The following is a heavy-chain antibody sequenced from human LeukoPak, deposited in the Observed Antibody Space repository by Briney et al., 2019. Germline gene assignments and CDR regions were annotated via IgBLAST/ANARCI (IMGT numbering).Heavy chain of an antibody. CDR3: AREGKLTGYSGGLGFNY. D-gene: IGHD6-19*01. CDR2: IIHSGGT. CDR1: GGSFSGYY. V-gene: IGHV4-34*12. J-gene: IGHJ4*02. Sequence: SETLSLTCAVYGGSFSGYYWNWIRQPPGKGLEWIGDIIHSGGTNYNPSLKSRVTISADTSENQFSLNLTSVTAADTAVFYCAREGKLTGYSGGLGFNYWGQGTLVTVSS.